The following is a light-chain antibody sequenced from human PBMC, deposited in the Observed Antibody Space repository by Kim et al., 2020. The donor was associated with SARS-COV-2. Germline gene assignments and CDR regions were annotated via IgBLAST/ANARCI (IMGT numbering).Light chain of an antibody. V-gene: IGLV3-19*01. CDR1: SLRSYY. CDR2: GRN. Sequence: SSELTQEPAVSVALGQTVRITCQGDSLRSYYTTWYQQRPRQAPVLIIYGRNNRPSGISDRFSGSSSGNTASLTISGARAEDEADFYCQSRDSGGNVLFGGGTQLTVL. J-gene: IGLJ2*01. CDR3: QSRDSGGNVL.